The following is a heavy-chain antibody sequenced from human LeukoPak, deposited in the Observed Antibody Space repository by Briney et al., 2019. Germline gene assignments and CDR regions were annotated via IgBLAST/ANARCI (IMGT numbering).Heavy chain of an antibody. V-gene: IGHV4-34*01. Sequence: SETLSLTCAVYGGSFSGYYWSWIRKPPGKGLEWIGEINHSGSTNYNPSLKSRVTISVDTSKNQFSLKLSSVTAADTAVYYCARRPYSYDSSGAFDIWGQGTMVTVSS. CDR2: INHSGST. D-gene: IGHD3-22*01. J-gene: IGHJ3*02. CDR1: GGSFSGYY. CDR3: ARRPYSYDSSGAFDI.